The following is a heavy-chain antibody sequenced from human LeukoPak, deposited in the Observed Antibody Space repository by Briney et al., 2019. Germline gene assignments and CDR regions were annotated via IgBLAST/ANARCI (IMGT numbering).Heavy chain of an antibody. J-gene: IGHJ4*02. CDR2: ISSSSPTM. Sequence: GRSLRLSCAASGFTFSDYYMSWIRQAPGKGLEWVSYISSSSPTMYYADSVKGRFSISRDNAKNSLYLQMNSLRAEDTAMYYCAREYTSGSYYIDYWGQGTLVTVSS. V-gene: IGHV3-11*01. CDR3: AREYTSGSYYIDY. CDR1: GFTFSDYY. D-gene: IGHD3-10*01.